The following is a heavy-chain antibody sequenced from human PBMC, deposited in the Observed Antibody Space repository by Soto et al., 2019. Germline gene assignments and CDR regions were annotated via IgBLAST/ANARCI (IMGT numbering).Heavy chain of an antibody. Sequence: GGSLRLSCVASGYSFSDSAIHWVRQASGKGLEWVGRVADKKENYVTTYGASVQGRFSLSRDDSKNMAFLLMNSLKTEDTAIYYCSKYSGISSTLPAALGQGTLVTVSS. CDR2: VADKKENYVT. D-gene: IGHD1-26*01. CDR3: SKYSGISSTLPAA. V-gene: IGHV3-73*01. CDR1: GYSFSDSA. J-gene: IGHJ5*02.